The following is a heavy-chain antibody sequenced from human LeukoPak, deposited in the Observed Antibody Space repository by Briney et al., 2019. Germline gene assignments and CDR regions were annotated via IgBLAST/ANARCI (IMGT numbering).Heavy chain of an antibody. D-gene: IGHD2/OR15-2a*01. CDR3: ARHDSLLLA. J-gene: IGHJ4*02. Sequence: PSETLSLTCTVSGGSISSSSYYWGWIRQPPGKGLEWIGSIYYSGSTYYNPSLKSRVTISVDTSKNQFSLKLSSVTAADTAVYYCARHDSLLLAWGQGTLVTVSS. CDR2: IYYSGST. V-gene: IGHV4-39*01. CDR1: GGSISSSSYY.